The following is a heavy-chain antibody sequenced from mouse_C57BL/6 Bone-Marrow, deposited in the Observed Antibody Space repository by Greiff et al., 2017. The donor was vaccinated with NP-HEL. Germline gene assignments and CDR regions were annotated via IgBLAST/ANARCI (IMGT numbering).Heavy chain of an antibody. D-gene: IGHD4-1*01. V-gene: IGHV1-74*01. CDR3: AIRVTGGGWYVDG. CDR1: GYTFTSYW. CDR2: IHPSESDT. J-gene: IGHJ1*03. Sequence: VQLQQPGAELVKPGASVKVSCKASGYTFTSYWMHWVKQRPGQGLEWIGRIHPSESDTNYNQQFKGKATLTVDKSSSTAYMQLSRLTSEDSAVYDCAIRVTGGGWYVDGWGTGTTVTVSS.